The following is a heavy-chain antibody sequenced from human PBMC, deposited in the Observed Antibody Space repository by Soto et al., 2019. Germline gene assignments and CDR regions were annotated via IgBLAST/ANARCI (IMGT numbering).Heavy chain of an antibody. V-gene: IGHV3-30*04. D-gene: IGHD7-27*01. CDR3: ARDLLGTGKCNWFAP. CDR2: ISYDGSNK. CDR1: GFTFSSYA. Sequence: GGSLRLSCAASGFTFSSYAMHWVRQAPGKGLEWVAVISYDGSNKYYADSVKGRFTISRDNSKNTLYLQMNSLRAEDTAVYYCARDLLGTGKCNWFAPWGQGTLVTVSS. J-gene: IGHJ5*02.